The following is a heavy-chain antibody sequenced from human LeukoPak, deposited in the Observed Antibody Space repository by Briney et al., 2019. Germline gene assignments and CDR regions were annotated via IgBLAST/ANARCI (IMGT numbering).Heavy chain of an antibody. J-gene: IGHJ4*02. V-gene: IGHV3-30-3*01. CDR1: GFTFSSYA. CDR3: ARDARYYDSSGTNLSFDY. CDR2: ISYDGSNK. D-gene: IGHD3-22*01. Sequence: PGGSLRLSCAASGFTFSSYAMHWVRQAPGKGLERVAVISYDGSNKYYADSVKGRFTISRDNSKNTLYLQMNSLRAEDTAVYYCARDARYYDSSGTNLSFDYWGQGTLVTVSS.